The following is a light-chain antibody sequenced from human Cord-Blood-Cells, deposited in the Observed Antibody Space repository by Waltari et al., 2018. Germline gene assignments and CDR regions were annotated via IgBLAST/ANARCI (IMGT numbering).Light chain of an antibody. CDR1: QDSSNY. J-gene: IGKJ4*01. Sequence: IQMTQSPSSLSASVGARVTITCQASQDSSNYLNWYQQKPGKAPKLLIYDASNLETGVPSRFSGSGSGTDFTFTISSLQPEDIATYYCQQYDNLPLTFGGGTKVEIK. CDR2: DAS. CDR3: QQYDNLPLT. V-gene: IGKV1-33*01.